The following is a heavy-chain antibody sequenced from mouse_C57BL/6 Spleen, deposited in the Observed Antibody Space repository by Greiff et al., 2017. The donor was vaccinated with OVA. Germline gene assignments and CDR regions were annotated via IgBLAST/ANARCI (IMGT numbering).Heavy chain of an antibody. CDR2: ISGGGGNT. CDR3: ARHVLGNYLDY. Sequence: EVKLVESGGGLVKPGGSLKLSCAASGFTFSSYTMSWVRQTPEKRLEWVATISGGGGNTYYPDSVKGRFTITRDNAKNTLYMKMSSLRSEDTALYYCARHVLGNYLDYWGQGTTLTVSS. V-gene: IGHV5-9*01. J-gene: IGHJ2*01. CDR1: GFTFSSYT. D-gene: IGHD4-1*01.